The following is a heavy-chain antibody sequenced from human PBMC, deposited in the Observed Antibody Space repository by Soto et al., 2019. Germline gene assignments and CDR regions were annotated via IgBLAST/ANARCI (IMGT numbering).Heavy chain of an antibody. V-gene: IGHV3-30-3*01. CDR1: GFTFSSYG. CDR3: ARDLQGAIVGVVIRYYGMDV. CDR2: ISYDGSDK. Sequence: QVQLVESGGGVVQPGRSLRLSCAASGFTFSSYGMHWVRQAPGQGLDWVAFISYDGSDKFYADSVKGRFTISRDNSKNTLYLQMNSLTTEYTALYYCARDLQGAIVGVVIRYYGMDVWGQGTTVTVSS. J-gene: IGHJ6*02. D-gene: IGHD3-3*01.